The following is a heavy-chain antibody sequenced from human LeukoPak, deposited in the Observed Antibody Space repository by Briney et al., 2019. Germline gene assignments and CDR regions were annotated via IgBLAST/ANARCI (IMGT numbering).Heavy chain of an antibody. Sequence: GGSLRLYCAASGFTFSSYSMKWVRQAPGKGLEEGSYISSSSSTIYYADSVKGRFTISRDNAKNSLYLQMTRLRDEDTAVYYCARDRAILGAFDIWGQGTMVTVSS. CDR1: GFTFSSYS. D-gene: IGHD3-16*01. V-gene: IGHV3-48*02. J-gene: IGHJ3*02. CDR3: ARDRAILGAFDI. CDR2: ISSSSSTI.